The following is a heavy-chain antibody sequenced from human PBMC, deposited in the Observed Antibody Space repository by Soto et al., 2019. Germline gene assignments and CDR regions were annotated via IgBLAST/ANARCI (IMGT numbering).Heavy chain of an antibody. D-gene: IGHD5-12*01. V-gene: IGHV1-69*13. Sequence: ASVNVSCKASGYTFPGYGISWVRQAPGQGLEWMGGIIPIFGTANYAQKFQGRVTITADESTSTAYMELSSLRSEDTAVYYCAREGYSGYDSYYWGQGTLVTVSS. CDR3: AREGYSGYDSYY. J-gene: IGHJ4*02. CDR1: GYTFPGYG. CDR2: IIPIFGTA.